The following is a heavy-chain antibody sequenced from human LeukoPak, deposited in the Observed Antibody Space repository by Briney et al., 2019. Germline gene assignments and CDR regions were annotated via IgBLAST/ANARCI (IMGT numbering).Heavy chain of an antibody. D-gene: IGHD3-10*01. CDR1: GGSISSGDYY. CDR3: ARVGRGIGGSGSYVD. J-gene: IGHJ4*02. V-gene: IGHV4-30-4*01. CDR2: IYYSGST. Sequence: SETLSLTCSVSGGSISSGDYYWSWSRQPPGKGLEWIGYIYYSGSTYYNPSLKSRVTISVDTSKNQFSLKLSSVTAADTAVYYCARVGRGIGGSGSYVDWGQGTLVTVSS.